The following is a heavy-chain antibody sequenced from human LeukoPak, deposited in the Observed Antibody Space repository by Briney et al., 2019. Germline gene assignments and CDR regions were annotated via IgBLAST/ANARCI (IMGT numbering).Heavy chain of an antibody. J-gene: IGHJ5*02. CDR1: GGSISSSNW. Sequence: SGTLSLTCAVSGGSISSSNWWSWIRQPPGKGLEWIGEIYHSGSTYYNPSLKSRLTISIDTSKNQFSLKLSSVTAADTAVYYCAREGLNMVRGVIPKEAWGWFDPWGQGTLVTVSS. D-gene: IGHD3-10*01. CDR3: AREGLNMVRGVIPKEAWGWFDP. V-gene: IGHV4-4*02. CDR2: IYHSGST.